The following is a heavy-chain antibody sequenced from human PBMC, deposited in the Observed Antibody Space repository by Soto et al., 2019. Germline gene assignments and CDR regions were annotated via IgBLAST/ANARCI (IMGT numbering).Heavy chain of an antibody. V-gene: IGHV3-23*01. D-gene: IGHD1-26*01. Sequence: DEQLLESGGGLVQPGGSLRLSCAASGITFSSYSMSWVRQSPGKGLECVSSISSSGDVTYDADSVKGRFTISRDNSKNSLYLQMNSLRAEDTAIYYCAKTGGFSGSYHFISWGQGTLVTVSS. CDR1: GITFSSYS. CDR3: AKTGGFSGSYHFIS. CDR2: ISSSGDVT. J-gene: IGHJ4*02.